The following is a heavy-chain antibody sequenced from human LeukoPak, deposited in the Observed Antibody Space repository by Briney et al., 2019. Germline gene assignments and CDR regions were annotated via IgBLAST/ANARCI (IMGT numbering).Heavy chain of an antibody. CDR2: IYYSGST. V-gene: IGHV4-59*08. Sequence: SETLSLTCTVSGVSISSYYWSWIRQPPGKGLEWIGYIYYSGSTNYNPSLKSRVTISVDTSKNQFSLKLSSVTAADTAVYYCARLEAAYSSSWYGMDVWGQGTTVTVSS. J-gene: IGHJ6*02. D-gene: IGHD6-13*01. CDR1: GVSISSYY. CDR3: ARLEAAYSSSWYGMDV.